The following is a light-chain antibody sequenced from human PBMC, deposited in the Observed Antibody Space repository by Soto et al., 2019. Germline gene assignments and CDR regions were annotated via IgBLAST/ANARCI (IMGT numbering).Light chain of an antibody. CDR1: SCDIGDYNY. CDR2: DVS. V-gene: IGLV2-14*01. Sequence: QSVLTQPASVSGSPGQSITISCVGTSCDIGDYNYVSWYQQHPGKVTKVIIYDVSNRPSGVSYRFSGTKSGNTASLTVSGLQAEDEADYYCCSYTRSGTLIFGTGTKLTVL. CDR3: CSYTRSGTLI. J-gene: IGLJ1*01.